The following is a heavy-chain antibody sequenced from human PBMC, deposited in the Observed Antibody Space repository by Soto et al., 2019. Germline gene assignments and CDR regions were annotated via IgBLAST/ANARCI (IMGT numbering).Heavy chain of an antibody. CDR1: GFTFSSYG. D-gene: IGHD6-13*01. V-gene: IGHV3-33*01. Sequence: GGSLRLSCAASGFTFSSYGMHWVRQAPGKGLEWVAVIWYDGSNKYYADSVKGRFTISRDNSKNTLYLQMNSLRAEDTAVYYCARDSGIAAAGKYYYYYYMDVWGKGTTVTVSS. CDR2: IWYDGSNK. CDR3: ARDSGIAAAGKYYYYYYMDV. J-gene: IGHJ6*03.